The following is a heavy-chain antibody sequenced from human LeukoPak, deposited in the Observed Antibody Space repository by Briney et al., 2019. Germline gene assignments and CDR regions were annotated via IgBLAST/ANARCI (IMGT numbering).Heavy chain of an antibody. V-gene: IGHV1-24*01. J-gene: IGHJ4*02. Sequence: ASVKVSCKVSGYTLTELSMHWVRQAPGKGLEWMGGFDPEDGETIYAQKFQGRVTMTEDTSTDTAYMELSSLRSEDTAVYYCARAGGYSGYASNWGQGTLVTVSS. D-gene: IGHD5-12*01. CDR1: GYTLTELS. CDR2: FDPEDGET. CDR3: ARAGGYSGYASN.